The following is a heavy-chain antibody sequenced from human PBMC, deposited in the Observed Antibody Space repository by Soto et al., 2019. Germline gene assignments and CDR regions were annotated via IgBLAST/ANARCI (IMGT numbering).Heavy chain of an antibody. J-gene: IGHJ6*02. CDR1: GFTFSSYA. CDR3: SKAPITGRFRYGMDV. Sequence: HPGGSLRLSCAASGFTFSSYAMHWVRQAPGKGLEWVAVISYDGSNKYYADSVKGRFTISRDNSKNTLYLQMNSLRAEDTAVYYCSKAPITGRFRYGMDVWGQGTTVTVSS. V-gene: IGHV3-30-3*01. CDR2: ISYDGSNK. D-gene: IGHD1-20*01.